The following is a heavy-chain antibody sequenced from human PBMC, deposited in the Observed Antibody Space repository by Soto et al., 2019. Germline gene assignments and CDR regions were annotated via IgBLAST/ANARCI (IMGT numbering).Heavy chain of an antibody. J-gene: IGHJ4*02. CDR3: ARGLYSSPAYFFDS. D-gene: IGHD6-13*01. CDR1: GYTFSGHY. V-gene: IGHV1-2*02. Sequence: QVQRVQSGAEVRKPGASVKVSCNVTGYTFSGHYLHWVRQAPGQGLEWMGWINPKSGGTNYAQKFQDRVTMTADTSVSAASMELTSLRYDDTAVFYCARGLYSSPAYFFDSWGQGTLVTVSS. CDR2: INPKSGGT.